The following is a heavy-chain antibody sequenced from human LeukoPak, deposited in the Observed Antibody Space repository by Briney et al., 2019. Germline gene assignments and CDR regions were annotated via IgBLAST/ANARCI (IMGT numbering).Heavy chain of an antibody. D-gene: IGHD1-26*01. J-gene: IGHJ5*02. Sequence: SETLSLTCTVSGGSISSYYWSWIRQPPGKGLEWIRYIYYSGSTNYNPSLKSRVTISVDTSKNQFSLKLSSVTAADTAVYYCARVESYYVESWFDPWGQGTLVTVSS. CDR1: GGSISSYY. CDR3: ARVESYYVESWFDP. CDR2: IYYSGST. V-gene: IGHV4-59*01.